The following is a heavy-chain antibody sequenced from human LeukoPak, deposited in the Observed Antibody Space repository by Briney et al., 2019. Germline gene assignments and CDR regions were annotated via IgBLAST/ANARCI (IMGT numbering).Heavy chain of an antibody. V-gene: IGHV1-69*04. J-gene: IGHJ6*02. CDR2: IIPILGIA. CDR3: ARGPITMVRGVINHYYYGMDV. Sequence: SVTVSCKASGGTFSSYAISWVRQAPGQGLEWMGRIIPILGIANYAQKFQGRVTITADKSTSTAYMELSSLRSEDTAVYYCARGPITMVRGVINHYYYGMDVWGQGTTVTVSS. CDR1: GGTFSSYA. D-gene: IGHD3-10*01.